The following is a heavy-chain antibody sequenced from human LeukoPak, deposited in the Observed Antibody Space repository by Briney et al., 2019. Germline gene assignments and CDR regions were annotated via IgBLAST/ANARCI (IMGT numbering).Heavy chain of an antibody. D-gene: IGHD2-2*01. J-gene: IGHJ4*02. CDR3: AAGVVVPAGFDY. Sequence: ASVTVSYKASGYTFTGYYMHWVRQAPGQGLEWMGWINPNSGGTNYAQKFQGRVTMTRDTSISTAYMELSRLRSDDTAVYYCAAGVVVPAGFDYWGQGTLVTVSS. CDR1: GYTFTGYY. V-gene: IGHV1-2*02. CDR2: INPNSGGT.